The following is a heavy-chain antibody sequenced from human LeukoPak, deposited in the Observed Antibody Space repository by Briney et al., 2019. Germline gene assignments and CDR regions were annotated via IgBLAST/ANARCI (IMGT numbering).Heavy chain of an antibody. Sequence: PGGSLRLSCAVSGFTFRSFAMSWVRQAPGKRLEWVSSITGSGVGTYYADSVKGRFTISRDNSKNTLYLQMNSLRAEDTAVYYCAKEGEYYDILTGYYKRGYFDYWGQGTLVTVSS. CDR2: ITGSGVGT. J-gene: IGHJ4*02. V-gene: IGHV3-23*01. CDR1: GFTFRSFA. D-gene: IGHD3-9*01. CDR3: AKEGEYYDILTGYYKRGYFDY.